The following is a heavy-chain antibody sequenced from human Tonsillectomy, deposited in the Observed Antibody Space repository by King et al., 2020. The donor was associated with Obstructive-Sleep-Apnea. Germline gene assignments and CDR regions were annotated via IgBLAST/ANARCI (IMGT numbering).Heavy chain of an antibody. D-gene: IGHD3-22*01. V-gene: IGHV4-4*02. J-gene: IGHJ5*02. CDR2: IHHSGST. Sequence: QLQESGPGLVKPSGTLSLTCAVSGGSISSSNWWSWVRQPPGKGLEWIGEIHHSGSTNYNPSLKSRVTISVDKPKNQFSLKLSSVTAADTAVYYCASSLNYYDIPWGQGTLVTVSS. CDR3: ASSLNYYDIP. CDR1: GGSISSSNW.